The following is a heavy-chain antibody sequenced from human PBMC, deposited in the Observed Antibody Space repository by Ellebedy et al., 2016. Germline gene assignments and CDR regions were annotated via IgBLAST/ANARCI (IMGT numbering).Heavy chain of an antibody. CDR1: GGSVSSDY. Sequence: SETLSLTCNVSGGSVSSDYWNWIRRPPGKGLEWIGYVFHTGTTNYNPSLKSRVTMSVDTSKSQFSRRLTSVTAADTAVYYCAKWNGGWYAFDVWGKGTMVTVSS. D-gene: IGHD1-1*01. CDR3: AKWNGGWYAFDV. V-gene: IGHV4-59*02. CDR2: VFHTGTT. J-gene: IGHJ3*01.